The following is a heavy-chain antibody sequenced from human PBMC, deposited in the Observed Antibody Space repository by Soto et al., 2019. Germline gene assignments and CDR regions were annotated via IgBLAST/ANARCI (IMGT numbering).Heavy chain of an antibody. D-gene: IGHD2-15*01. CDR1: GFTFSSYG. CDR3: AKDVLTWDLVVVEVRSYGMDV. J-gene: IGHJ6*02. CDR2: ISYDGSNK. Sequence: HPGGSLRLSCAASGFTFSSYGMHWVRQAPGKGLEWVAVISYDGSNKYYADSVKGRFTISRDNSKNTLYLQMNSLRAEDTAVYYCAKDVLTWDLVVVEVRSYGMDVWGQGTTVTVSS. V-gene: IGHV3-30*18.